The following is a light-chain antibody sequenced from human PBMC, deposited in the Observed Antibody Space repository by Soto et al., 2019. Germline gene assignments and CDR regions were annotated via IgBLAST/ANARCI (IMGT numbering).Light chain of an antibody. CDR1: SSNIGAGYD. V-gene: IGLV1-40*01. J-gene: IGLJ2*01. CDR3: KSYVCNLSRPV. CDR2: GNI. Sequence: QSVLTQPPSVSGAPGQRVTISCTGSSSNIGAGYDVHWYLQLPGTAPKLLIYGNINRPPGVPDRFSGSKSGTSASLAITGLHAQAEADSDCKSYVCNLSRPVFGAGTKLTVL.